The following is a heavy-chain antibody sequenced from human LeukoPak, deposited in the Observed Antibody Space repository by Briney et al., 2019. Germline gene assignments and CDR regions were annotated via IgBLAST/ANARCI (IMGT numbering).Heavy chain of an antibody. J-gene: IGHJ4*02. CDR2: IWYDGSNK. Sequence: GRSLRLSCAASGFTFSTYAMHWVRQAPGKGLEWVAVIWYDGSNKYYADSVKGRFTISRDNSKNTLFLQMNSLRAEDTAVYYCAKELYDILTGYSSGFDHWGQGTLVTASS. CDR3: AKELYDILTGYSSGFDH. D-gene: IGHD3-9*01. V-gene: IGHV3-33*06. CDR1: GFTFSTYA.